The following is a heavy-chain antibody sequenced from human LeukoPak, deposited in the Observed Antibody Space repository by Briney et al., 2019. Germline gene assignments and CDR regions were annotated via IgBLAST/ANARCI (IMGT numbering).Heavy chain of an antibody. CDR1: GFTFSSFG. CDR3: ASGGGWVFFN. Sequence: GGSLRLSCEASGFTFSSFGMHWVRQSPGKGLEWVAHISHDGSEKHYVDSVKGRFTISRDNARNSQFLQMNSLRVDDTAVYYCASGGGWVFFNWGQGTLVTVSS. J-gene: IGHJ4*02. D-gene: IGHD6-19*01. V-gene: IGHV3-7*01. CDR2: ISHDGSEK.